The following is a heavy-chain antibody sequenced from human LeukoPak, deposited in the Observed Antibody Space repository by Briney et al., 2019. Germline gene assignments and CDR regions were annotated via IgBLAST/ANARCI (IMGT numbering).Heavy chain of an antibody. V-gene: IGHV3-30-3*01. D-gene: IGHD2/OR15-2a*01. CDR1: GFTFSSYA. Sequence: HPGRSLRLSCAASGFTFSSYAMHWVRQAPGKGLEWVAVISYDGSNKYYADSVKGRFTISRDNSKNTLYLQLNSLRAEDTAVYYCARVSFCPRCHFDYWGQGTLVTVSS. CDR3: ARVSFCPRCHFDY. CDR2: ISYDGSNK. J-gene: IGHJ4*02.